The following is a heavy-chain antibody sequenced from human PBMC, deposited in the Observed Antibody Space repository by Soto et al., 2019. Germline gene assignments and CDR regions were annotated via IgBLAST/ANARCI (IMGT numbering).Heavy chain of an antibody. CDR2: ISAHNGNT. J-gene: IGHJ4*02. V-gene: IGHV1-18*01. CDR3: ARDTAMALPDA. Sequence: QVQLVQSGAEVEKPAASVKVSCKASGYTFTSYGITWVRQAPGQGLEWMGWISAHNGNTKYAQKLQGRVTMTTDTSTSTAYMEVRSLRSDDTAVYYCARDTAMALPDAWGQGTLVTVSS. CDR1: GYTFTSYG. D-gene: IGHD5-18*01.